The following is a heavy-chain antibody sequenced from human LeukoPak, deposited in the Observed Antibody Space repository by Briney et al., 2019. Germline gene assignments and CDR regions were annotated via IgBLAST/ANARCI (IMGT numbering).Heavy chain of an antibody. CDR3: ARDPDRYSYGDALFDY. D-gene: IGHD5-18*01. CDR1: GYTFTSYG. Sequence: ASVKVSCKASGYTFTSYGISWVRQAPGQGLEWMGWINAYNGNTNYAQKLQGRVTMTTDTSTSTAYMELRSLRSDDTAVYYCARDPDRYSYGDALFDYWGQGTLVTVSS. V-gene: IGHV1-18*01. J-gene: IGHJ4*02. CDR2: INAYNGNT.